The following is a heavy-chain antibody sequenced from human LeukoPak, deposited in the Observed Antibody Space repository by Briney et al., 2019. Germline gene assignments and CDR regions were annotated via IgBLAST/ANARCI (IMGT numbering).Heavy chain of an antibody. V-gene: IGHV4-59*01. CDR3: ARGSSCGGDCYLPTPDY. D-gene: IGHD2-21*02. Sequence: PSETLSLTCTVSGGSISSYYWSWIRQPPGKGLEWIGYIYYSGSTNYNPSLKSRVTISVDTSKNQFSLKLSSVTAADTAVYYCARGSSCGGDCYLPTPDYWGQGTLVTVSS. CDR1: GGSISSYY. J-gene: IGHJ4*02. CDR2: IYYSGST.